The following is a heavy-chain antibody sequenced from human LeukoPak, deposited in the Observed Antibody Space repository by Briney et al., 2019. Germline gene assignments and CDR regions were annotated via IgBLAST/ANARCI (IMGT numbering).Heavy chain of an antibody. CDR2: ITSNGDST. CDR1: GFTFSSYG. Sequence: GGSLRLSCAASGFTFSSYGMHWVRQAPGKGLEFVSAITSNGDSTYYADSVEGRFTISRDNSKNTLYLQMGSLRAEDMAVYYCAKSYSSAYGLPDYWGQGTLVTVSS. J-gene: IGHJ4*02. D-gene: IGHD6-19*01. V-gene: IGHV3-64*02. CDR3: AKSYSSAYGLPDY.